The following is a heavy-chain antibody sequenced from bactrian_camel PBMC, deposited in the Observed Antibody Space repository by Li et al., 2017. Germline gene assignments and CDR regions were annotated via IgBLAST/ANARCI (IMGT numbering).Heavy chain of an antibody. CDR2: IAPATGTT. CDR3: AARGYCSADILDWATEFAY. J-gene: IGHJ4*01. V-gene: IGHV3S31*01. D-gene: IGHD1*01. Sequence: DVQLVESGGGSVQAGGSLKLSCVASGFTFSSCGMAWNRQAPGKEREGVAAIAPATGTTFYSDSVKGRFTISHVIANNTLHLQMNSLKPEDTAMYYCAARGYCSADILDWATEFAYWGQGTQVTVSS. CDR1: GFTFSSCG.